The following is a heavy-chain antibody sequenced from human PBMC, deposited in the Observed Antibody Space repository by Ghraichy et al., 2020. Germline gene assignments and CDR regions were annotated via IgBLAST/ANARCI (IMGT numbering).Heavy chain of an antibody. CDR3: ARAGPGSIAARLEGYYFDY. Sequence: GGSLRLSCAPSGFTFTSYGMNWVRQAPGKGLEWVSSISSSSSYIYYADSVKGRFTISRDNAKNSLYLQMNSLRAEDTAVYYCARAGPGSIAARLEGYYFDYWGQGTLVTVSS. V-gene: IGHV3-21*01. D-gene: IGHD6-6*01. CDR1: GFTFTSYG. CDR2: ISSSSSYI. J-gene: IGHJ4*02.